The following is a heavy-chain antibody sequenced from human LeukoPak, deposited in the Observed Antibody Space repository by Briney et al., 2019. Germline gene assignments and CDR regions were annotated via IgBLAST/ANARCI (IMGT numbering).Heavy chain of an antibody. V-gene: IGHV3-30*03. CDR2: ISYDGSNK. CDR3: AIPYGSGTIDY. CDR1: GFTFSSYG. Sequence: GGSLRLSCAASGFTFSSYGMHWVRQAPGKGLEWVAVISYDGSNKYYADSVKGRFTISRDNPKNTLYLQMNSLRAEDTAVYYCAIPYGSGTIDYWGQGTLVTVSS. D-gene: IGHD3-10*01. J-gene: IGHJ4*02.